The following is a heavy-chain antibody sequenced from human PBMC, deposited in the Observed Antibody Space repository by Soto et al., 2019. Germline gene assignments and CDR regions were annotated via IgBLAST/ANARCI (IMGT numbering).Heavy chain of an antibody. CDR2: IWYDGSNK. CDR3: ATKAGRYSGYEYLDY. CDR1: GFTFSSYG. Sequence: GGSLRLSCAASGFTFSSYGMHWVRQAPGKGLEWVAVIWYDGSNKYYADSVKGRFTISRDNSKNTLYLQMNSLRAEDTAVYYCATKAGRYSGYEYLDYWGQGTLVTVSS. J-gene: IGHJ4*02. D-gene: IGHD5-12*01. V-gene: IGHV3-33*01.